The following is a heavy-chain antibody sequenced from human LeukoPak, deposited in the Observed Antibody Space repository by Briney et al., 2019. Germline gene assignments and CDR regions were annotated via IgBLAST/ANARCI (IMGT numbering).Heavy chain of an antibody. Sequence: GSLRLSCAASGFTVSSNYVSWVRQAPGKGLVWVSRINSDGSSTSYADSVKGRFTISRDNAKNTLYLQMNSLRAEDTAVYYCARGGVYSTSAVDYWGQGTLVTVSS. CDR2: INSDGSST. CDR3: ARGGVYSTSAVDY. V-gene: IGHV3-74*01. J-gene: IGHJ4*02. CDR1: GFTVSSNY. D-gene: IGHD6-6*01.